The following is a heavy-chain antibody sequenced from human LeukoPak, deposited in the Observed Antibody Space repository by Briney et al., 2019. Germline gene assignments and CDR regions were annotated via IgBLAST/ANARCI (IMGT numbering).Heavy chain of an antibody. J-gene: IGHJ3*02. V-gene: IGHV3-43D*03. CDR3: AKEFSVYSYGRGAFDI. CDR1: GFSLDDYS. D-gene: IGHD5-18*01. CDR2: ITWDGGST. Sequence: GGSLRLSCAASGFSLDDYSMHWVRQAPGKGLEWVSLITWDGGSTYYADSVKGRFTISRDNSKNTLYLQMNSLRAEDTAVYYCAKEFSVYSYGRGAFDIWGQGTMVTVSS.